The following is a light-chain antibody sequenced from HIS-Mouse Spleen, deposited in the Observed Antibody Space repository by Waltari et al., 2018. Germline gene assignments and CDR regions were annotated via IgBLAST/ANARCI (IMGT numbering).Light chain of an antibody. J-gene: IGLJ3*02. CDR3: SSDAGSNNGV. CDR2: EVS. Sequence: QSALTQPPSASGSPGQSVTISCTGTSSDVGGYNYVSWYQQHPGKPPTLMIYEVSKRPAGGPDRFFCAKSGNTASLTVSGLQADDDADYYCSSDAGSNNGVFGGGTKLTVL. V-gene: IGLV2-8*01. CDR1: SSDVGGYNY.